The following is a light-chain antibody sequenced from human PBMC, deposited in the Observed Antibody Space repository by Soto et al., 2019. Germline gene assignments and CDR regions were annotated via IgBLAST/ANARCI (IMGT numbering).Light chain of an antibody. CDR1: QSVDRAY. CDR2: GAS. J-gene: IGKJ2*01. CDR3: QQYSDSPPYT. Sequence: EVVLTQSPGTLSLSPGERATLSCRASQSVDRAYLAWYQQKPGQAPRLLIYGASNRATGIPDRFGGSGSGTDFTLTISRLEPEDFAVYYCQQYSDSPPYTFGQGTKLEIK. V-gene: IGKV3-20*01.